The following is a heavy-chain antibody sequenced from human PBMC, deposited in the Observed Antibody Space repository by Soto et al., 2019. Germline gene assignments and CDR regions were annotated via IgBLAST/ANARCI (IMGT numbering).Heavy chain of an antibody. V-gene: IGHV1-18*01. Sequence: ASGKVSCEASCFTFSSHGISWVRQAPGQGLEWMGWISAYNGNTNYAQKLQGRVTMTTDTSTSTAYMELRSLRSDDTAVYYCARVAWGFDYWGQGTLVTVSS. J-gene: IGHJ4*02. CDR3: ARVAWGFDY. CDR2: ISAYNGNT. D-gene: IGHD3-16*01. CDR1: CFTFSSHG.